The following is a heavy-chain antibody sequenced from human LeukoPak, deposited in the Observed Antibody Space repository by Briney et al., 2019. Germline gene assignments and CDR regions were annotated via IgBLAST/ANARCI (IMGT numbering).Heavy chain of an antibody. V-gene: IGHV3-23*01. J-gene: IGHJ4*02. Sequence: GGTLRLSCAASGFTFSTYGMSWVRQPPGKGLEWVAAISNTATSTYYADSVKGRFTVSRDQSKNTLYLQMNSLRVEDTAIYYCAKDFGGSGSYYCPFDYWGQGALVTVSS. CDR3: AKDFGGSGSYYCPFDY. D-gene: IGHD3-10*01. CDR1: GFTFSTYG. CDR2: ISNTATST.